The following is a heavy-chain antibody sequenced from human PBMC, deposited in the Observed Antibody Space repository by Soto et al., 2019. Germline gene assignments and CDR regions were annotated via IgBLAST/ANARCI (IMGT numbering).Heavy chain of an antibody. CDR1: GASITTYY. CDR2: VYHTGST. Sequence: SETLSLTCDVSGASITTYYWSWVRQAPGKGLEWIGNVYHTGSTDYNSSLRSRVTISVDTSKNQFSLNMNSVTAADTAVYYCARRLFGSGWTLDSWGQGALVTVSS. D-gene: IGHD6-19*01. CDR3: ARRLFGSGWTLDS. J-gene: IGHJ4*02. V-gene: IGHV4-59*13.